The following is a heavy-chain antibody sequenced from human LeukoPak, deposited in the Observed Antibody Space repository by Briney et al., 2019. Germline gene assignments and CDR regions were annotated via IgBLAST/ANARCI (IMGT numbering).Heavy chain of an antibody. D-gene: IGHD2-21*02. CDR3: ARDLRVVVTDDAFDI. Sequence: PGGSLRLSCAASGFTFSSYGMSWVRQAPGKGLEWVANIKQDGSEKYYVDSVKGRFTISRDNAKNSLYLQMNSLRAEDTAVYYCARDLRVVVTDDAFDIWGQGTMVTVSS. CDR1: GFTFSSYG. V-gene: IGHV3-7*01. CDR2: IKQDGSEK. J-gene: IGHJ3*02.